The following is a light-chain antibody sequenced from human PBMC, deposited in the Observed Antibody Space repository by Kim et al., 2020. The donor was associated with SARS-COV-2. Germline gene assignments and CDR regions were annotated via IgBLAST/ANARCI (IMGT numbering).Light chain of an antibody. V-gene: IGLV3-1*01. CDR3: QAWDSSTVV. CDR1: KLGDKY. CDR2: QDS. J-gene: IGLJ2*01. Sequence: VAPGQTASITCSGDKLGDKYACWSQQKPGQSPVLVIYQDSKRPEGIPERFSGSNSGNTATLTISGTQAMDEADYYCQAWDSSTVVFGGGTKLTVL.